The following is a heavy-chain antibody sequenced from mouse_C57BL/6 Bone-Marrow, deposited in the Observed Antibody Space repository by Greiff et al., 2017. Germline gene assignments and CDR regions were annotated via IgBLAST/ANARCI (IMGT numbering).Heavy chain of an antibody. J-gene: IGHJ4*01. Sequence: QVQLQQPGAELVRPGSSVKLSCKASGYTFTSYWMHWVKQRPIQGLEWIGNIDPSDSETHYNQKFKDKATLTVDKSSSTAYTQLSSLTSEDSAVYYCARGGAAMDYWGQGTSVTVSS. CDR3: ARGGAAMDY. CDR2: IDPSDSET. CDR1: GYTFTSYW. V-gene: IGHV1-52*01.